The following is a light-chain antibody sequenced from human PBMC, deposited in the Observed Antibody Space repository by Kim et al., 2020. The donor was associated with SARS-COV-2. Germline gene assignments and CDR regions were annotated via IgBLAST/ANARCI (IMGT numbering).Light chain of an antibody. CDR3: SSYTGSTPYV. V-gene: IGLV2-14*03. J-gene: IGLJ1*01. CDR1: SSDVGGYNY. CDR2: DVG. Sequence: QSALTQPASVSGSPGQSITISCTGTSSDVGGYNYVSWYQQHPGKAPKLMIYDVGNRPSGVSNRFSGSKSGNTASLTISGLQAEDEADYYCSSYTGSTPYVFGTGTKVTVL.